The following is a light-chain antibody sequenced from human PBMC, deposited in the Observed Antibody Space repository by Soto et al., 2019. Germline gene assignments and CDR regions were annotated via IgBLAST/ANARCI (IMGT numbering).Light chain of an antibody. J-gene: IGLJ2*01. CDR3: QSYDSSLSGVV. Sequence: QSVLTQPPSVSGAPGQRVTISCTGSSSNIGAGYDVHWYQQLPGTAPKLLIYGNSNRPSGVPDRFSGSKSGTSASLAITGFQAEDDADYYCQSYDSSLSGVVFGGCTKMTVL. CDR2: GNS. CDR1: SSNIGAGYD. V-gene: IGLV1-40*01.